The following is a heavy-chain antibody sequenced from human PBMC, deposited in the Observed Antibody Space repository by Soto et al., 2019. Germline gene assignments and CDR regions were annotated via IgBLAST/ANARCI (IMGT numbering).Heavy chain of an antibody. CDR2: ISAHNGNT. CDR3: ARGRYGDY. J-gene: IGHJ4*02. D-gene: IGHD1-1*01. CDR1: GYGFTTYG. Sequence: QVHLVQSGAEVKKPGASVKVSCKGSGYGFTTYGITWVRQAPGQELEWMAWISAHNGNTNYAQKLQGRVTVTRDTSTRTAYMALRSLRSDDTAVYSCARGRYGDYWGQGALDTVSS. V-gene: IGHV1-18*01.